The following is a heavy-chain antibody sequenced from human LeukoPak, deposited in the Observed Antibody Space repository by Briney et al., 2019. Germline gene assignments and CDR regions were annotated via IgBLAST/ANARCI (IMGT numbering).Heavy chain of an antibody. CDR3: ATISGRYYRYWYFDL. J-gene: IGHJ2*01. Sequence: SVKVSCKASGGTFSNYAISWVRQAPGQGLEWMGGIIPIFGTANYAQKFQGRVTITTDESTSTTYMELSSLRSEDTAVYYCATISGRYYRYWYFDLWGRGTLVTVSS. CDR2: IIPIFGTA. CDR1: GGTFSNYA. D-gene: IGHD1-26*01. V-gene: IGHV1-69*05.